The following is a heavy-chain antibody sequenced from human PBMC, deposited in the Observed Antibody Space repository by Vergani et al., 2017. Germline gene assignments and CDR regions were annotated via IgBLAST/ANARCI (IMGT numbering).Heavy chain of an antibody. CDR1: GGSISSGGYS. CDR2: IYHSGST. Sequence: QLQLQESGSGLVKPSQTLSLTCAVSGGSISSGGYSWSWIRQPPGKGLEWIGYIYHSGSTYYNPSHKSLVTISVDRSKNQFSLKLSSVTSADTAVYYCARVLDDFWSGYHYWYCDLWGRGTLVTVSS. J-gene: IGHJ2*01. CDR3: ARVLDDFWSGYHYWYCDL. D-gene: IGHD3-3*01. V-gene: IGHV4-30-2*01.